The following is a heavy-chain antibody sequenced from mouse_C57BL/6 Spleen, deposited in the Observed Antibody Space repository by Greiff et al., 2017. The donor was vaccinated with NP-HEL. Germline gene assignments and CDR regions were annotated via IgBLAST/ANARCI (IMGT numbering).Heavy chain of an antibody. CDR1: GFTFSSYA. D-gene: IGHD2-3*01. Sequence: EVKLVESGGGLVKPGGSLKLSCAASGFTFSSYAMSWVRQTPEKRLEWVATISDGGSYTYYPDNVKGRFTISRDNAKNNLYLQMSHLKSEDTAVYYCARDSVYDGDYGDWGQGTTLTVSS. CDR2: ISDGGSYT. CDR3: ARDSVYDGDYGD. V-gene: IGHV5-4*01. J-gene: IGHJ2*01.